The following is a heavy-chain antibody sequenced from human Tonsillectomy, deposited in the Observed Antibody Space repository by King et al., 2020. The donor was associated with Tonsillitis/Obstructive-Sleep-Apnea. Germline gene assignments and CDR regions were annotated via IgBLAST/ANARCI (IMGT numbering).Heavy chain of an antibody. D-gene: IGHD1-1*01. CDR3: ALGSERYYYLDG. CDR1: GFTFSDYY. CDR2: ISSSSSTF. J-gene: IGHJ6*03. Sequence: VQLVESGGGLVKPGGSLRLSCAASGFTFSDYYVSWIRQAPGKGLEWVSYISSSSSTFYYVDSVKGRFTISRDNAKNSLYLLMNSLRAEDTAVYYCALGSERYYYLDGWGKGTTVTVS. V-gene: IGHV3-11*01.